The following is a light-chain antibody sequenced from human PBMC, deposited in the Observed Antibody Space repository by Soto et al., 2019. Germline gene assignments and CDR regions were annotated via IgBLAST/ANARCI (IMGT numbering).Light chain of an antibody. CDR2: DAS. Sequence: DIVLTQSPAALSVSPGGRATLSCRASQPINSHLAWYQQKPGQPRRLLIYDASNRATGIPARFSGSGSGTDFTLTISSLEPEDFAVYFCQQRRDWPTFGQGTKVEI. CDR3: QQRRDWPT. CDR1: QPINSH. J-gene: IGKJ1*01. V-gene: IGKV3-11*01.